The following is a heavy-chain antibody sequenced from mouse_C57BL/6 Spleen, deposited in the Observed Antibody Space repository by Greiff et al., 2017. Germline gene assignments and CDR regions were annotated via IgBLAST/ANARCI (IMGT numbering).Heavy chain of an antibody. Sequence: VQLQQSGPELVKPGASVKLSCKASGYTFTDYYMNWVKQSHGKSLEWIGDINPNNGGTSYNQKFKGKATLTVDKSSSTAYMELRSLTSEDSAVYYCARYKIYYAMDYWGQGTSVTVSS. CDR3: ARYKIYYAMDY. V-gene: IGHV1-26*01. J-gene: IGHJ4*01. CDR2: INPNNGGT. CDR1: GYTFTDYY.